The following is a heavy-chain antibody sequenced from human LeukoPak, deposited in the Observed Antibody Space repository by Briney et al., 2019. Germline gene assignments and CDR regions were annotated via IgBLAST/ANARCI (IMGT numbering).Heavy chain of an antibody. Sequence: SETLSLTCTVSGASMNDYYWSWIRQPPGKGLECIGNVHYSFSSNFSPSLKSRVTISMDKSKNQFSLKLSSVTAADTAVYYCARHRTSGQAAPRVREIDYWGQGTLVTVSS. CDR2: VHYSFSS. CDR1: GASMNDYY. V-gene: IGHV4-59*08. D-gene: IGHD1-1*01. CDR3: ARHRTSGQAAPRVREIDY. J-gene: IGHJ4*02.